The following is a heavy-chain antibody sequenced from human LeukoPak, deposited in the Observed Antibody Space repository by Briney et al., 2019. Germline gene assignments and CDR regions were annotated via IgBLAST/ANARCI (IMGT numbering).Heavy chain of an antibody. Sequence: SVKVSCKASGGTFSSYAFSWVRQAPGQGLEWMGRIIPMIDIADYAQKFQGRVTITADRFTSTAYMELSSLRSEDTAVYYCARDGFQPSHFDYWGQGTWSPSPQ. CDR3: ARDGFQPSHFDY. J-gene: IGHJ4*02. CDR2: IIPMIDIA. D-gene: IGHD3-10*01. CDR1: GGTFSSYA. V-gene: IGHV1-69*04.